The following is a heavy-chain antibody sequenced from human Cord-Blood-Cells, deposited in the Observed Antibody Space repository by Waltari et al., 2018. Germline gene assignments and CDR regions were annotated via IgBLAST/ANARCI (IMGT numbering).Heavy chain of an antibody. CDR3: ARGSVVVPAAIRFHYYYGMDV. D-gene: IGHD2-2*02. J-gene: IGHJ6*02. CDR2: INHSGST. V-gene: IGHV4-34*01. Sequence: GKGLEWIGEINHSGSTNYNPSLKSRVTISVDTSKNQFSLKLSSVTAADTAVYYCARGSVVVPAAIRFHYYYGMDVWGQGTTVTVSS.